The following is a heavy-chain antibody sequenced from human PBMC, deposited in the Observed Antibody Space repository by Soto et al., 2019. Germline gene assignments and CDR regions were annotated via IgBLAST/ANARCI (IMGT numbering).Heavy chain of an antibody. CDR3: ASGGSGIDY. D-gene: IGHD2-15*01. J-gene: IGHJ4*02. CDR2: SSSSSSYI. Sequence: RVGSLRLSCAASGFTFSSYSMNWVRQAPGEGLVWVSSSSSSSSYIYYADSVEGRFTIAKDNAKNSLNLQMNSLRAEDTAVYYCASGGSGIDYWGQGTLVTVSS. CDR1: GFTFSSYS. V-gene: IGHV3-21*01.